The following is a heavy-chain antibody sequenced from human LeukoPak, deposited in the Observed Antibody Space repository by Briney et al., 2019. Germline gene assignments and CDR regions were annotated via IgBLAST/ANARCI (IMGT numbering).Heavy chain of an antibody. Sequence: SETLSFTCTVSGGSISSYYWSWIRLPPGKGLEWIGYIYYSGSTNYNPSLKSRVTISLDTSKNQFSLKLSSVTAADTAVYYCARASHGGYSYYGMDVWGQGTTVTVSS. CDR2: IYYSGST. CDR3: ARASHGGYSYYGMDV. V-gene: IGHV4-59*01. CDR1: GGSISSYY. J-gene: IGHJ6*02.